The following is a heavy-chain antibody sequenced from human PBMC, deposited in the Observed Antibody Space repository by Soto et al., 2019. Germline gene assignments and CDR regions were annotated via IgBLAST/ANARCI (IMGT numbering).Heavy chain of an antibody. Sequence: QVQLQESGPGLVKPSQTLSLTCTVSGGSISSGGYYWRWIRQHPGKGLEWIGYIYYSGSTYYNPSLKSRVTISVDTSKNQFSLKLSSVTAADTAVYYCARSPVVVTATLRYFDLWGRGTLVTVSS. J-gene: IGHJ2*01. D-gene: IGHD2-21*02. CDR2: IYYSGST. V-gene: IGHV4-31*03. CDR3: ARSPVVVTATLRYFDL. CDR1: GGSISSGGYY.